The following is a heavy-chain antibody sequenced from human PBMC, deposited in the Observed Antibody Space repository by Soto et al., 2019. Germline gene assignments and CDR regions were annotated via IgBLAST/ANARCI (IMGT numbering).Heavy chain of an antibody. Sequence: GGSLRLSCSASGFTFSSYAMHWVRQAPGKGLEYVSAISSNGGSTYYADSVKGRFTISRDNSKNTLYLQMNSLRAEDTAVYYCAKDLTTPRGCYGMDVWGQGTTVTVSS. D-gene: IGHD3-22*01. CDR1: GFTFSSYA. CDR3: AKDLTTPRGCYGMDV. J-gene: IGHJ6*02. V-gene: IGHV3-64*04. CDR2: ISSNGGST.